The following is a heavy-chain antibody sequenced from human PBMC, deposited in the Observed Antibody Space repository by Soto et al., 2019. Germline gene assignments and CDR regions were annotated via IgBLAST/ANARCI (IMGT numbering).Heavy chain of an antibody. D-gene: IGHD3-9*01. J-gene: IGHJ4*02. CDR1: GFSVSSNY. Sequence: EVQLVESGGGLIQPGGSLRLSCAASGFSVSSNYMSWVRQAPGKGLEWVSIIYSGGSTYYADSVKGRFTISRDNSKNTLYLQMNSLRAEDTAVYFCARVVYTLTIWPRSDHWGQGTLVTVS. CDR2: IYSGGST. V-gene: IGHV3-53*02. CDR3: ARVVYTLTIWPRSDH.